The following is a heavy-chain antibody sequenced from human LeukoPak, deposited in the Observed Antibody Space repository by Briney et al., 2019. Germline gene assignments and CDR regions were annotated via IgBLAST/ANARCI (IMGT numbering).Heavy chain of an antibody. CDR3: ARGILFCSSPSCYHFYYYMDA. D-gene: IGHD2-2*01. CDR2: MNPNSGKT. J-gene: IGHJ6*03. V-gene: IGHV1-8*01. CDR1: GYTFTSYD. Sequence: ASVKVSCKASGYTFTSYDINWVRQATGQGLEWMGWMNPNSGKTDFAQKFQGRVTMTRNTSISTVYMELSSLRSEDTAVYFCARGILFCSSPSCYHFYYYMDAWGKGTTVTVSS.